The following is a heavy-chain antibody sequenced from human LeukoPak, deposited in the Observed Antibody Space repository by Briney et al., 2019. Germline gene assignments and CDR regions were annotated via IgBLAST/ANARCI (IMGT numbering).Heavy chain of an antibody. CDR3: ARHGASGSYLYYFDY. CDR1: GGSISSYY. CDR2: IYYSGVA. J-gene: IGHJ4*02. Sequence: SETLSLTCTVSGGSISSYYWSWIRHPPGKGLEWIGFIYYSGVATYSPSLESRVTISVDTSKNQFSLKLSSVTAADTAVYFCARHGASGSYLYYFDYWGQGTLVTVSS. V-gene: IGHV4-59*08. D-gene: IGHD1-26*01.